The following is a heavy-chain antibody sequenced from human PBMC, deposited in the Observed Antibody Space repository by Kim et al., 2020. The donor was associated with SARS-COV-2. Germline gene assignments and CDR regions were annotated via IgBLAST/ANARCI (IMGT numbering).Heavy chain of an antibody. D-gene: IGHD3-22*01. V-gene: IGHV4-31*03. Sequence: SETLSLTCTVSGGSISSGGYYWSWIRQHPGKGLEWIGGLGCRVSSGEGPSLKSRVTISVDTSKNQFSLKLSSVTAADTAVYYCARGQGLITMIVVVVGAFDYWGQGTLVTVSS. J-gene: IGHJ4*02. CDR2: LGCRVSS. CDR1: GGSISSGGYY. CDR3: ARGQGLITMIVVVVGAFDY.